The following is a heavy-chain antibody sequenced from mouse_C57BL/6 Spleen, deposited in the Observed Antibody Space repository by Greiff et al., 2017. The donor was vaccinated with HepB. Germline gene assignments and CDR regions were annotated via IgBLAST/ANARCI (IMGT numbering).Heavy chain of an antibody. CDR2: ISDGGSYT. V-gene: IGHV5-4*01. CDR3: ARDEGYYDYDDAMDY. D-gene: IGHD2-4*01. J-gene: IGHJ4*01. CDR1: GFTFSSYA. Sequence: DVMLVESGGGLVKPGGSLKLSCAASGFTFSSYAMSWVRQTPEKRLEWVATISDGGSYTYYPDNVKGRFPISRDNAKNNLYLQMSHLKSEDTAMYYCARDEGYYDYDDAMDYWGQGTSVTVSS.